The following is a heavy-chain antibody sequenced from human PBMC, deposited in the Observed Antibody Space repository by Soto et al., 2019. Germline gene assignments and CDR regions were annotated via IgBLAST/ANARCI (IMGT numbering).Heavy chain of an antibody. CDR3: VKGLLHNKAFDI. CDR1: GFTFSSYA. Sequence: LRLSCSASGFTFSSYAMHWVRQAPGKGLEYVSAISSNGGSTYYADSVKGRFTISRDNSKNTLYLQMSSLRAEDTAVHYCVKGLLHNKAFDIWGQGTMVTVSS. CDR2: ISSNGGST. J-gene: IGHJ3*02. V-gene: IGHV3-64D*06.